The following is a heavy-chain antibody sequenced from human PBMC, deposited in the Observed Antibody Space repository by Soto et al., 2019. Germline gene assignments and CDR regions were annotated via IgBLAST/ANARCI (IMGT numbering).Heavy chain of an antibody. CDR3: ARNGDVYYYYYMDV. CDR2: IYYSGCT. Sequence: QVQLQESGPGLVKPSETLSLTCTVSGGSISSYYWSWIRQPPGKGLEWIGYIYYSGCTNYNPSLKSRVTISVDTSKNQFSLKLSSVTAADTAVYYCARNGDVYYYYYMDVWGKGTTVTVSS. J-gene: IGHJ6*03. D-gene: IGHD3-10*01. CDR1: GGSISSYY. V-gene: IGHV4-59*01.